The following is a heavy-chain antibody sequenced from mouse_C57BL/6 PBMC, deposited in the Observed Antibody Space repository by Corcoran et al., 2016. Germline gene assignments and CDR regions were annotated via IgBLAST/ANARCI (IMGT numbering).Heavy chain of an antibody. CDR1: GFNTKDYN. J-gene: IGHJ4*01. Sequence: EVQLQQSGAELVTQGASVKLYCTAYGFNTKDYNMQWVKQRTEQGLEWIGRIDPEDGETKYAPKFQGKATITADTSSNTAYLQLSSLTSEDTAVYYCARGVPYYAMDYWGQGTSVTVSS. CDR3: ARGVPYYAMDY. V-gene: IGHV14-2*01. CDR2: IDPEDGET.